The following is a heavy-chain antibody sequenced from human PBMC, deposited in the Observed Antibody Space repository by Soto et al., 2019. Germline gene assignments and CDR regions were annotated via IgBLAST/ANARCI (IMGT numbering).Heavy chain of an antibody. J-gene: IGHJ4*02. CDR2: ISGSGGSA. V-gene: IGHV3-23*01. Sequence: GGSLRLSCAASGFTFSSYAMSWVRQAPGKGLEWVSVISGSGGSAYYADSVKGRFTISRDNAENSLYLQMNSLRAEDTAVYYCARDLAVAVDYWGQGTLVTVSS. CDR1: GFTFSSYA. CDR3: ARDLAVAVDY. D-gene: IGHD6-19*01.